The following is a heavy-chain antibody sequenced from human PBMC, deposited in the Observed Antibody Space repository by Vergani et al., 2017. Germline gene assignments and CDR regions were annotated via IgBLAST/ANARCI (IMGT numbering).Heavy chain of an antibody. J-gene: IGHJ4*02. V-gene: IGHV3-30*18. CDR2: ISYDGSNK. CDR3: AKDLTPDYGSGSYRD. CDR1: GFTFSSYG. Sequence: QVQLVESGGGVVQPGRSLRLSCAASGFTFSSYGMHWVRPAPGKGLEWVAVISYDGSNKYYAASVKGRFTISRENSKNTLYLQMNSLRAEDTAVYYCAKDLTPDYGSGSYRDWGQGTLVTVSS. D-gene: IGHD3-10*01.